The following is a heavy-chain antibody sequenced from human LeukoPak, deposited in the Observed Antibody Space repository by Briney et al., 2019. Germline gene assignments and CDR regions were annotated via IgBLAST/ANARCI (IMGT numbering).Heavy chain of an antibody. J-gene: IGHJ4*02. CDR3: ARRRDSGSLQHFDY. Sequence: GGSLRLSCAASGFTFSTYEMNWVRQAPGKGLEWVSYISSSGDTIYYADSVKGRFTISRDNAKNSLYLQMNSLRAEDTAVYYCARRRDSGSLQHFDYWGQRTLVTVSS. CDR1: GFTFSTYE. CDR2: ISSSGDTI. D-gene: IGHD1-26*01. V-gene: IGHV3-48*03.